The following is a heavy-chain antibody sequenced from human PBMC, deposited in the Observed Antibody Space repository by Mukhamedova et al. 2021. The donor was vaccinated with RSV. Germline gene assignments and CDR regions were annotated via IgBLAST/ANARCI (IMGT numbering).Heavy chain of an antibody. Sequence: IRQPPGKGLEWTGEINHSGSTNYNPSLKSRVTISVDTSKNQFSLKLSSVTAADTAVDYCARGYYWGQGTLVTVSS. V-gene: IGHV4-34*01. CDR2: INHSGST. J-gene: IGHJ4*02. CDR3: ARGYY.